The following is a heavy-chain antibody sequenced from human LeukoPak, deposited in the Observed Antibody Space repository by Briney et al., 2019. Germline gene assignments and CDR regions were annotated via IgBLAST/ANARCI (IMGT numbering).Heavy chain of an antibody. CDR2: ISGSGGST. J-gene: IGHJ3*02. V-gene: IGHV3-23*01. Sequence: GESLKISCAASGFTFSSYAMSWVRQAPGKGLEWVSAISGSGGSTYYADSVKGRFTISRDNSKNTLYLQMNSLRAEDTAVYYCAKLHGSGLDIWGQGTMVTVSS. CDR1: GFTFSSYA. D-gene: IGHD3-10*01. CDR3: AKLHGSGLDI.